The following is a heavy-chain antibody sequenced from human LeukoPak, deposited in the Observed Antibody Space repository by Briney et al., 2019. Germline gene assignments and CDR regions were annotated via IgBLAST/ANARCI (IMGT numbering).Heavy chain of an antibody. D-gene: IGHD3-10*01. V-gene: IGHV3-7*01. Sequence: GGSLRLSCAASGFTFSSYWMSWVRQAPGKGLEWVANIKQDGSEKYYVDSVRGRFTISRDNAKNSLYLQMNSLRAEDTAVYYCARVGARFSYYYMDVWGKGTTVTVSS. CDR3: ARVGARFSYYYMDV. CDR1: GFTFSSYW. CDR2: IKQDGSEK. J-gene: IGHJ6*03.